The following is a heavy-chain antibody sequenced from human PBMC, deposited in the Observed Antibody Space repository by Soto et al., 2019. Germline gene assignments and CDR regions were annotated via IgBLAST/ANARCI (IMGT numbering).Heavy chain of an antibody. CDR1: GFPLHSFT. CDR2: ISSNSAYI. D-gene: IGHD6-13*01. J-gene: IGHJ5*02. Sequence: PGGCLRLPCAVPGFPLHSFTINWVRQAAGKPLEWVSTISSNSAYIYYTYALTGRFTISRDNAKNSLHLQMNSLRAEDTAVYYCTRDASRDSSARGWFDPWGRRTLVTVSS. V-gene: IGHV3-21*01. CDR3: TRDASRDSSARGWFDP.